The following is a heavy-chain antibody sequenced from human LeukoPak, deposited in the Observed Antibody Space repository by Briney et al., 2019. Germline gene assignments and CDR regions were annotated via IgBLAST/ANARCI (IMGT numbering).Heavy chain of an antibody. CDR2: VNHSGSI. D-gene: IGHD1-7*01. CDR3: ARANWNYDYWFDP. CDR1: GGSFSGYY. J-gene: IGHJ5*02. V-gene: IGHV4-34*01. Sequence: SETLSLTCAVYGGSFSGYYWSWIRQPPGKGLEWIGEVNHSGSINYNPSLKSRVTISVDTSKNQFSLKLSSVTAADTAVYYCARANWNYDYWFDPWGQGTLVTVSS.